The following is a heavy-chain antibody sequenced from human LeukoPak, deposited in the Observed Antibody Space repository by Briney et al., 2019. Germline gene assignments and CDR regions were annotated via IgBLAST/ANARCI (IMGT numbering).Heavy chain of an antibody. Sequence: GASVKVSCQVSGYTLPELSIHRVRPAPGKGLEWMGGFDPEDGETIYAQKFQGRVTMTEDTSTDTAYMELSSLRSEDTAVYYCATEYDFWSGPVGFDIWGQGTMVTVSS. J-gene: IGHJ3*02. CDR1: GYTLPELS. CDR3: ATEYDFWSGPVGFDI. V-gene: IGHV1-24*01. CDR2: FDPEDGET. D-gene: IGHD3-3*01.